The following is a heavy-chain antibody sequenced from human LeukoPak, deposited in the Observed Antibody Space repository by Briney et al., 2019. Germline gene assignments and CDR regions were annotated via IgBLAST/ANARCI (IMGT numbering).Heavy chain of an antibody. CDR2: ISSSSSYI. V-gene: IGHV3-21*01. D-gene: IGHD3-10*01. CDR1: GFTFSSYS. J-gene: IGHJ4*02. Sequence: GGSLRLSCAASGFTFSSYSMNWVRQAPGKGLEWVSSISSSSSYIYYADSVKGRFTISRDNAKNSLYLQMNSPRAEDTAVYYCARATHYGSAFDYWGQGTLVTVSS. CDR3: ARATHYGSAFDY.